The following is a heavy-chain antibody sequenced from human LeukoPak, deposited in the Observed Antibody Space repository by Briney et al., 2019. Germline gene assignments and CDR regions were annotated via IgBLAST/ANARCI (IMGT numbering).Heavy chain of an antibody. V-gene: IGHV3-23*01. J-gene: IGHJ4*02. CDR3: ARKVPLAIDY. Sequence: GGSLRLSCAASGFTFSSYGMSWVRQAPGKGLEWVSAINTSGGSTYYADSVKGRFTISRDNSKNTLYLQMNSLRAEDTAVYYCARKVPLAIDYWGQGTLVTVSS. CDR2: INTSGGST. CDR1: GFTFSSYG. D-gene: IGHD5-12*01.